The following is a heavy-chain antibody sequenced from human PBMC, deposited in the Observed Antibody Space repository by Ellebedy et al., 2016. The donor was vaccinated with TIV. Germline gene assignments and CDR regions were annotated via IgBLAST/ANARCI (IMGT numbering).Heavy chain of an antibody. J-gene: IGHJ4*02. Sequence: PGGSLRLSCAASGFTFSSYAMHWVRQAPGKGLEWVAVIWYDGSNKYYADSVKGRFTISRDNSKNTLYLQMNSLRAEDTAVYYCARDQETFEYSSPKFDYWGQGTLVTVSS. D-gene: IGHD6-6*01. V-gene: IGHV3-33*08. CDR1: GFTFSSYA. CDR3: ARDQETFEYSSPKFDY. CDR2: IWYDGSNK.